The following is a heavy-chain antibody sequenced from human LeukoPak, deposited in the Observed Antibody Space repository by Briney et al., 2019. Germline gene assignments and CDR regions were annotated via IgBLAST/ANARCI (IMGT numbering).Heavy chain of an antibody. D-gene: IGHD2-2*01. Sequence: SVKVSCKASGGTFSSYAISWVRQAPGQGLEWMGGIIPIFGAANYAQKFQGRVTITTDESTSTAYMELSSLRSEDTAVYYCARDASLLGYCSSTSCHPGDYWGRGTLVTVSS. CDR3: ARDASLLGYCSSTSCHPGDY. CDR2: IIPIFGAA. V-gene: IGHV1-69*05. J-gene: IGHJ4*02. CDR1: GGTFSSYA.